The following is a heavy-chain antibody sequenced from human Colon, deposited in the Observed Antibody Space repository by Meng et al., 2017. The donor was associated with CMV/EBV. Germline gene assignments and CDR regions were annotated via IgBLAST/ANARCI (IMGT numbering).Heavy chain of an antibody. J-gene: IGHJ5*02. CDR3: SRGQDFVVVPTPKNFFDP. D-gene: IGHD2-2*01. CDR1: GFTFSSYG. Sequence: GGSLRLSCAASGFTFSSYGMNWVRQAPGRGLEWVASIVTTGSAVYYADSVKGRFTISRDDAKSTVFLQMNSLRAEDTAVYYCSRGQDFVVVPTPKNFFDPWGQGTLVTVSS. CDR2: IVTTGSAV. V-gene: IGHV3-21*06.